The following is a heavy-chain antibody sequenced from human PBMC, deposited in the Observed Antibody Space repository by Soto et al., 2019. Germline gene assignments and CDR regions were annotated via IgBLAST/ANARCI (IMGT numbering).Heavy chain of an antibody. V-gene: IGHV3-23*01. CDR2: ISGSGGST. CDR3: AKDQGQWELLEGTYYFDY. J-gene: IGHJ4*02. Sequence: GGSLRLSCAASGFTFSSYAMSWVRQAPGRGLEWVSAISGSGGSTYYADSVKGRFTISRDNSKNTLYLQMNSLRAEDTAVYYCAKDQGQWELLEGTYYFDYWGQGTLVTVSS. CDR1: GFTFSSYA. D-gene: IGHD1-26*01.